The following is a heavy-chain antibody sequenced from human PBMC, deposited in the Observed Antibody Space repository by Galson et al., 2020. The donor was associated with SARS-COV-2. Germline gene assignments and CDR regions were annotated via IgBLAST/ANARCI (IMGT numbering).Heavy chain of an antibody. V-gene: IGHV3-33*01. D-gene: IGHD6-13*01. Sequence: GSLRLSCSAAGFTFSNYGMHWVRQAPGKGLEWVAVIWYDGSNKYYADSVKGRFTISRDNSKNTLYLQMNSLRAEDTAVYYCARTLVYYYMDVWGKGTTVTISS. CDR1: GFTFSNYG. J-gene: IGHJ6*03. CDR3: ARTLVYYYMDV. CDR2: IWYDGSNK.